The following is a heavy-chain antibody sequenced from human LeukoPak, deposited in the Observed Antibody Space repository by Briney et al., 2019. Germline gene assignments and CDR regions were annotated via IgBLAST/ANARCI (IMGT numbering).Heavy chain of an antibody. Sequence: GGSLRLSCAASGFTFSSYSMNWVRQAPGKGLEWVSSISSSSSYIYYADSVKGRFTISRDYAKNSLYLQMNSLRAEDTAVYYCARDRRGSGSYSGNWFDPWGQGTLVTVSS. D-gene: IGHD3-10*01. CDR3: ARDRRGSGSYSGNWFDP. V-gene: IGHV3-21*01. CDR2: ISSSSSYI. CDR1: GFTFSSYS. J-gene: IGHJ5*02.